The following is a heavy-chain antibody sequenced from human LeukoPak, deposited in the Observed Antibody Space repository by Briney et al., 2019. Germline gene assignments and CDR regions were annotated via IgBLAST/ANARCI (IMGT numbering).Heavy chain of an antibody. CDR1: GRSIENYY. V-gene: IGHV4-59*01. CDR3: GREEGRSGYGY. D-gene: IGHD6-19*01. CDR2: IRDSGIT. Sequence: SDTLSLTCTLSGRSIENYYWSWIQQSPAKGLQWIGYIRDSGITNYDPSLKSRVTISMDVFQSQFSLKVRSVTDADTGVYYCGREEGRSGYGYWGQGTLVTVSS. J-gene: IGHJ4*02.